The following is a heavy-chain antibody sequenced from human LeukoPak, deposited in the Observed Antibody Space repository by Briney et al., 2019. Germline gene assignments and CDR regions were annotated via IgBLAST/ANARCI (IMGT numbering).Heavy chain of an antibody. J-gene: IGHJ4*02. CDR3: ARPRGNYYGSGSYIY. D-gene: IGHD3-10*01. Sequence: SETLSLTCTVSDGSISSSSYYWGWIRQPPGKGLEWIGEINHSGSTNYNPSLKSRVTISVDTSKNQFSLKLSSVTAADTAVYYCARPRGNYYGSGSYIYWGQGTLVTVSS. V-gene: IGHV4-39*07. CDR1: DGSISSSSYY. CDR2: INHSGST.